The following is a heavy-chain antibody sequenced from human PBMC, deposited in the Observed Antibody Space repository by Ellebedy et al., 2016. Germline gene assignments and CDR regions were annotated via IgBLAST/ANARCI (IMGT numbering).Heavy chain of an antibody. CDR3: AREIQDGNSVTRYLDY. CDR1: GASISSHY. J-gene: IGHJ4*02. CDR2: IYSSGT. V-gene: IGHV4-4*07. D-gene: IGHD2-21*02. Sequence: GSLRLXXTVSGASISSHYWTWIRQPAGKGLEWIGRIYSSGTNYNPSLESRITMSVDTSKNQYSMKLSSVTAADTAMYYCAREIQDGNSVTRYLDYWGQGTLVTVSS.